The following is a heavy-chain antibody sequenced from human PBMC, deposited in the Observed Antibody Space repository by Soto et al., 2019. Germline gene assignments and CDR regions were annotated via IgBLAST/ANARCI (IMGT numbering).Heavy chain of an antibody. D-gene: IGHD3-22*01. CDR1: GYTXTELS. V-gene: IGHV1-24*01. CDR2: FDPEDGET. J-gene: IGHJ4*02. CDR3: AKGVPPGLYYCDSSGAFYY. Sequence: SXKVSFKVSGYTXTELSMDLVRQAPGKGLGWMGGFDPEDGETIYAQKFQVRVTSTEDTSTDTAYIELSSLRSEDTAVYYCAKGVPPGLYYCDSSGAFYYWGQGTLGTVS.